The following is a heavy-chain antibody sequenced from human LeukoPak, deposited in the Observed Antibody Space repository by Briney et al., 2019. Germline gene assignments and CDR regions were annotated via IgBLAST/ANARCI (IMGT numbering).Heavy chain of an antibody. CDR1: GYTFTGYY. CDR2: INPNSGGT. Sequence: ASVKVSCKASGYTFTGYYMHWVRQAPGQGLEWMGWINPNSGGTNYAQKFQGRVTMTRDTSISTAYMELSRLRSDDTAVYYCAEGREQYYYYYMDVWAKGPRSPSP. V-gene: IGHV1-2*02. CDR3: AEGREQYYYYYMDV. J-gene: IGHJ6*03.